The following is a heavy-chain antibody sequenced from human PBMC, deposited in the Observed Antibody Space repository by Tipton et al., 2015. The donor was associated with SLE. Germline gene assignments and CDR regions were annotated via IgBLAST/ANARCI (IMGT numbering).Heavy chain of an antibody. CDR2: MSHSGST. CDR3: AREDRGRIY. J-gene: IGHJ4*02. V-gene: IGHV4-38-2*02. Sequence: TLSLTCAVSGYSISSGYYLGWIRQPPGKGLEWVGGMSHSGSTYYNPSLKSRFTISVDTSTNQFSLKLGSVTAADTAVYYCAREDRGRIYWGQGTLVTVSS. D-gene: IGHD1-26*01. CDR1: GYSISSGYY.